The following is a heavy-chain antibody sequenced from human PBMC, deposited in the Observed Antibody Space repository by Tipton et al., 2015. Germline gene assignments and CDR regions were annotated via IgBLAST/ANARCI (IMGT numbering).Heavy chain of an antibody. D-gene: IGHD5-12*01. J-gene: IGHJ5*02. CDR3: ATGQVAGWFDP. CDR1: GGSIGSYY. CDR2: IYSSGST. V-gene: IGHV4-4*07. Sequence: TLSLTCTVSGGSIGSYYWNWIRQPAGKGLEWIGRIYSSGSTNYHPSLESRVTMSVDTSENQISLRLTSVTAADTAVYYCATGQVAGWFDPWGQGTLVTVSS.